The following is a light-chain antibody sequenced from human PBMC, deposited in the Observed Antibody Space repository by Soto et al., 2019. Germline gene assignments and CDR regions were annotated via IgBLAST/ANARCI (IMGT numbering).Light chain of an antibody. V-gene: IGLV1-40*01. CDR3: KSYDSSLRGTVV. CDR1: SSNIGAGYD. J-gene: IGLJ2*01. Sequence: QSVLTQPPSVSGAPGQRVTISCTGSSSNIGAGYDVHWYQQLPGTAPKLLIYGNSNRPSGVPDRFSGSRSGTSASLAITGLQAADAADDSSKSYDSSLRGTVVFGGGTKLTVL. CDR2: GNS.